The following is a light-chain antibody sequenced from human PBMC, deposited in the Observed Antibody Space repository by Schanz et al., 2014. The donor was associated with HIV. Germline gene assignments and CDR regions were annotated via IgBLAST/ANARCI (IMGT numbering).Light chain of an antibody. V-gene: IGKV3-20*01. Sequence: ETVLTQSPGSLSLSPGDRATLSCRASQSLTTNYLAWYQQKPGQAPRLLIYGASSRATGIPDRFSGSGSGTDFTLTISRLEPEDFAVYYCQHYGSSFGPGTKVDIK. CDR2: GAS. J-gene: IGKJ3*01. CDR3: QHYGSS. CDR1: QSLTTNY.